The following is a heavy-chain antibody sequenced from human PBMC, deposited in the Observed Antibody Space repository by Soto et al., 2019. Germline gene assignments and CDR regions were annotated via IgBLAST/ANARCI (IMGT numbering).Heavy chain of an antibody. CDR2: MNPNSGNT. CDR1: GYTFTSYD. J-gene: IGHJ3*02. V-gene: IGHV1-8*01. CDR3: ARASSGRFIVVLTAILDAFDI. D-gene: IGHD2-21*02. Sequence: ASVKVSCKASGYTFTSYDINWVRQATGQGLEWMGWMNPNSGNTGYAQKFQGRVTMTRDTSISTAYMELSSLRSEDTAVYYCARASSGRFIVVLTAILDAFDIWGQGTMVTVSS.